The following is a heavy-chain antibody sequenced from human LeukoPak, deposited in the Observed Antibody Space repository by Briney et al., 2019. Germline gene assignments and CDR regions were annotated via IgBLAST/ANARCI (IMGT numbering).Heavy chain of an antibody. CDR3: AREREGPYGYLDY. CDR2: IYISGST. Sequence: SRTLSLTCTVSGGSISSASYYWSWIRQPAGKGLEWIGRIYISGSTNHNPSLKSRVTISVDTSKNQFSLKLSSVTAADTAVCYCAREREGPYGYLDYWGQGTLVTVSS. J-gene: IGHJ4*02. V-gene: IGHV4-61*02. CDR1: GGSISSASYY. D-gene: IGHD4-17*01.